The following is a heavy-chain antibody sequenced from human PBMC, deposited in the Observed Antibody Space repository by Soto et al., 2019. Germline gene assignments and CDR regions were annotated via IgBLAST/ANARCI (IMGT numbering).Heavy chain of an antibody. CDR2: MNPNSGNT. J-gene: IGHJ5*02. Sequence: QVQLVQSGAEVKKPGASVKVSCKASGYTFTSYDINWVRQATGQGLEWMGWMNPNSGNTGYAQKFQGRVTMTRNTSIRTAYMELSSLRSEYTAVYYCARNPIVVAATLEHMNWFDPWGQGTLVTVSS. CDR1: GYTFTSYD. V-gene: IGHV1-8*01. CDR3: ARNPIVVAATLEHMNWFDP. D-gene: IGHD2-15*01.